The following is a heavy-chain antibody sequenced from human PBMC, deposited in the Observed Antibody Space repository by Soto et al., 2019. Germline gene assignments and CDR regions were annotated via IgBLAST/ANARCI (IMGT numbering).Heavy chain of an antibody. D-gene: IGHD2-15*01. V-gene: IGHV1-18*01. J-gene: IGHJ6*02. CDR3: ARVLDIPYYYGMDV. CDR2: ISAYNGNT. CDR1: GYTFTSYG. Sequence: ASMKVSCKASGYTFTSYGISWVRQAPGQGLEWMGWISAYNGNTNYAQKLQGRVTMTTDTSTSTAYMELRSLRSDDTAVYYCARVLDIPYYYGMDVWGQGTTVTVSS.